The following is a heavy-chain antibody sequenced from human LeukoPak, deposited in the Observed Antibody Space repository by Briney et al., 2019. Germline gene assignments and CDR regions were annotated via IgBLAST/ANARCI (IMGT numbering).Heavy chain of an antibody. CDR1: GYTSTSYY. J-gene: IGHJ6*02. CDR2: INPSGGST. Sequence: ASVKVSCEASGYTSTSYYMHWVRQAPGQGLEWMGIINPSGGSTSYAQKFQGRVTMTRDTSTSTVYMELSSLRSEDTAVYYCARGGYQEYSHYYYGMDVWGQGTTVTVSS. V-gene: IGHV1-46*01. CDR3: ARGGYQEYSHYYYGMDV. D-gene: IGHD2-15*01.